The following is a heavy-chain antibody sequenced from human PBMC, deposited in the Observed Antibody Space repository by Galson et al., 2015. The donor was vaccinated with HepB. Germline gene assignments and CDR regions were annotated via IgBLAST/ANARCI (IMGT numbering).Heavy chain of an antibody. Sequence: SLRLSCAASGFTFSSYWMHWVRQAPGKGLVWVSRLNTDGSYTDYADSVRGRFTISRDNAKDTLYLQMNSLRAEDTAVYYCTRGTLYCSGGSCIDYWGQGTLVTVSS. CDR3: TRGTLYCSGGSCIDY. D-gene: IGHD2-15*01. CDR2: LNTDGSYT. V-gene: IGHV3-74*01. CDR1: GFTFSSYW. J-gene: IGHJ4*02.